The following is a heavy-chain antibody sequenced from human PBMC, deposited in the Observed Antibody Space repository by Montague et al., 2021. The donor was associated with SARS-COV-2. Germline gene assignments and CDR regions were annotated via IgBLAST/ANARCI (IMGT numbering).Heavy chain of an antibody. D-gene: IGHD4-23*01. V-gene: IGHV4-4*09. CDR2: IYRNGET. Sequence: IYRNGETNYNPALKSRVSILLDTPKNHFSLSLDSVTAADTAVYYCARITVITPRYFDSWGQGYL. J-gene: IGHJ4*02. CDR3: ARITVITPRYFDS.